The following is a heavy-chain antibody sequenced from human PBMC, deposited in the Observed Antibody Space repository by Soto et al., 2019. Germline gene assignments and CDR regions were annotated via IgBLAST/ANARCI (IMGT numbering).Heavy chain of an antibody. CDR3: AREGVCSSTSCYTNGMDV. CDR1: GDSVSSNSAA. V-gene: IGHV6-1*01. J-gene: IGHJ6*02. Sequence: SQTLSLTCAISGDSVSSNSAAWNLIRQSPSRGLEWLGRTYYRSKWYNDYAVSVKSRITINPDTSKNQFSLQLNSVTPEDTAVYYCAREGVCSSTSCYTNGMDVWGQGTTVTVSS. D-gene: IGHD2-2*02. CDR2: TYYRSKWYN.